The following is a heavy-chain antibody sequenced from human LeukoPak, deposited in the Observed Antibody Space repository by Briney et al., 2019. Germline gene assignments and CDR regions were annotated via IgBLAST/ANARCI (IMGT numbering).Heavy chain of an antibody. CDR3: ARKVFAIPFDY. CDR1: GFTFSSYE. D-gene: IGHD2-21*01. V-gene: IGHV3-30*04. Sequence: LAGGSLRLSCAASGFTFSSYEMHWVRQAPGKGLEWVAVISNDGTNKYYADSVKGRFTISRDNSKNTLYLQMNSLRAEDTAVYYCARKVFAIPFDYWGQGTLVTVSS. CDR2: ISNDGTNK. J-gene: IGHJ4*02.